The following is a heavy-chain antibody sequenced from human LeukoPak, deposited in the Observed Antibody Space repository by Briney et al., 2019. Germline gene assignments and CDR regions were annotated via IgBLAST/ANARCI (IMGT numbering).Heavy chain of an antibody. CDR2: ISWNSGSI. J-gene: IGHJ6*02. V-gene: IGHV3-9*01. D-gene: IGHD2-2*01. CDR1: GFTFDDYA. CDR3: ARLYCSSTSCYHDYGDYGRDYYYGMDV. Sequence: GRSLRLSCAASGFTFDDYAMHWVRQAPGKGLEWVSDISWNSGSIGYADSVKGRFTISRDNSKNTLYLQMNSLRAEDTAVYYCARLYCSSTSCYHDYGDYGRDYYYGMDVWGQGTTVTVSS.